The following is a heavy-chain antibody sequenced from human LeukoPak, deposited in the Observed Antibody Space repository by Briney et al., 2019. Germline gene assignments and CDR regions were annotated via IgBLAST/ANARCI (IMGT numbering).Heavy chain of an antibody. CDR3: VKQDYGDPSDFDY. CDR1: GFTFRSYA. D-gene: IGHD4-17*01. CDR2: TSSNGGST. Sequence: GGSLRLSCSASGFTFRSYAMHWVRQAPGKGLEYVSATSSNGGSTYYADSVKGRFTISRDNSKNTLYLQMSSLRAEDTAVYYCVKQDYGDPSDFDYWGQGTLVTVSS. J-gene: IGHJ4*02. V-gene: IGHV3-64D*09.